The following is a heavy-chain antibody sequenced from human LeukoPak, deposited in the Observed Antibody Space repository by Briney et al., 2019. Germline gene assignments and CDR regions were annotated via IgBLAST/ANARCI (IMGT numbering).Heavy chain of an antibody. J-gene: IGHJ4*02. CDR3: ARVSYSYGYE. CDR2: INHSGST. Sequence: SETLSLTCAVYGGSFSGYYWSWIRQPPGKGLEWIGEINHSGSTNYNPSLKSRVTISVDTSKNQFSLKLSSVTAADTAVYYCARVSYSYGYEWGQGTLVTVSS. V-gene: IGHV4-34*01. D-gene: IGHD5-18*01. CDR1: GGSFSGYY.